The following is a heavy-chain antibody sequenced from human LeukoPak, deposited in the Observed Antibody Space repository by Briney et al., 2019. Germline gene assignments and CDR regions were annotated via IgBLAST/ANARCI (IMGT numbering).Heavy chain of an antibody. CDR3: ARSVVPAAMLNWFDP. J-gene: IGHJ5*02. CDR1: GGSISSYY. CDR2: IYYSGST. V-gene: IGHV4-59*01. D-gene: IGHD2-2*01. Sequence: PSETLSLTCTVSGGSISSYYWSWIRQPPGKGLGWIGYIYYSGSTNYNPSLKSRVTISVDTSKNQFSLKLSSVTAADTAVYYCARSVVPAAMLNWFDPWGQGTLVTVSS.